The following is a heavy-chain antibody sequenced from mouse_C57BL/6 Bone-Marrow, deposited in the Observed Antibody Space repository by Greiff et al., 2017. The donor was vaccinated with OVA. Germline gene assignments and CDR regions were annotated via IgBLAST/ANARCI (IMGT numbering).Heavy chain of an antibody. V-gene: IGHV1-78*01. CDR1: GYTFTDHT. Sequence: VQLQESDAELVKPGASVKISCKVSGYTFTDHTIHWMKQRPEQGLEWIGYIYPRDGSTKYNEKFKGKATLTADKSSSTAYMQLNSLTSEDSAVYFCARPPHYYGRGAGFAYWGQGTLVTVSA. D-gene: IGHD1-1*01. CDR3: ARPPHYYGRGAGFAY. J-gene: IGHJ3*01. CDR2: IYPRDGST.